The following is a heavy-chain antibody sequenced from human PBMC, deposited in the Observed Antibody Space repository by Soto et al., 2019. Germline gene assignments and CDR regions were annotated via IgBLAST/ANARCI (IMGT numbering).Heavy chain of an antibody. CDR1: GFTFGSYW. Sequence: EVQLVESGGGLVQPGGSLRLSCAASGFTFGSYWMSWVRQAPGKGLEWVANIKQDGSEKYYVDSVKGRFTISRDNAKNSLYLQMNSLRAEDTAVYYCARVGDWNSLDYWGQGTLVTVSS. D-gene: IGHD1-7*01. J-gene: IGHJ4*02. V-gene: IGHV3-7*01. CDR2: IKQDGSEK. CDR3: ARVGDWNSLDY.